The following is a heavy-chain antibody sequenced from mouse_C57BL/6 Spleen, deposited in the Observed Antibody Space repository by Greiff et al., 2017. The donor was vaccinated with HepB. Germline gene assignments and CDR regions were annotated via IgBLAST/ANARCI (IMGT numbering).Heavy chain of an antibody. D-gene: IGHD3-2*02. Sequence: VQLQQSGPVLVKPGASVKMSCKASGYTFTDYYMNWVKQSHGKSLEWIGVINPYNGGTSYNQKFKGKATLTVDKSSSTAYMELNSLTSEDSAVYYCAIPLDSSGYNAMDYWGQGTSVTVSS. CDR1: GYTFTDYY. V-gene: IGHV1-19*01. J-gene: IGHJ4*01. CDR2: INPYNGGT. CDR3: AIPLDSSGYNAMDY.